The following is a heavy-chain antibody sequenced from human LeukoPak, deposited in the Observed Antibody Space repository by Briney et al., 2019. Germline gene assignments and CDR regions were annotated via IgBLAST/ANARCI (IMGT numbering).Heavy chain of an antibody. CDR2: IYSGGST. V-gene: IGHV3-66*01. D-gene: IGHD6-13*01. Sequence: PGGSLRLSCAASGFTVSSNYMSWVRQAPGKGLEWVSVIYSGGSTYYADSVKGRFTISRDNSKNTLYLQMNSLRAEDTAVYYCARANRRPQLVFDSWGQGPLVPVSS. J-gene: IGHJ4*02. CDR3: ARANRRPQLVFDS. CDR1: GFTVSSNY.